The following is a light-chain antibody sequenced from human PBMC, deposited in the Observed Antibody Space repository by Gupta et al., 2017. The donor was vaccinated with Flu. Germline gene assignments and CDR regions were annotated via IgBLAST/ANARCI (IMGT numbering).Light chain of an antibody. CDR2: ADS. J-gene: IGLJ2*01. CDR3: QVGDNSSDHPG. CDR1: NIGVKS. V-gene: IGLV3-21*02. Sequence: QTTKITVGGDNIGVKSVHWYQQRPAQAPMLLVYADSGRPSGISERFSGSNSGTTATLTTTRVEAGDEADYYCQVGDNSSDHPGFGGGTRLIVL.